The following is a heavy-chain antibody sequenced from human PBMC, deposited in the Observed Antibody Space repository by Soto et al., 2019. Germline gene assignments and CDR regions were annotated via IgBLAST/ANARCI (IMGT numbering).Heavy chain of an antibody. D-gene: IGHD3-16*01. CDR2: IDRSGST. CDR1: GGSIRSGGYTYS. CDR3: ARLVLGESPAYSFDY. J-gene: IGHJ4*02. V-gene: IGHV4-30-2*01. Sequence: PSETLSLTCAVSGGSIRSGGYTYSWSWIRQPPGQGLEWIGHIDRSGSTYYNPSLKSRVTISIDRSNDHFSLNLNSVTAADTAVYYCARLVLGESPAYSFDYWGRGTLVTVSS.